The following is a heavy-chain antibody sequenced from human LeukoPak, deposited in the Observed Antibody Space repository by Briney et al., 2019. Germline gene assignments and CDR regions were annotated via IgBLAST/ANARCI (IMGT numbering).Heavy chain of an antibody. CDR3: AKVSVTRSYMDV. CDR2: IWYDGSNK. Sequence: GGSLRLSCAASGFTFSSYGMHWVRQAPGKGLGWVAVIWYDGSNKYYADSVKGRFTISRDNSKNTLYLQMNSLRAEDTAVYYCAKVSVTRSYMDVWGKGTTVTVSS. V-gene: IGHV3-33*06. CDR1: GFTFSSYG. D-gene: IGHD4-11*01. J-gene: IGHJ6*03.